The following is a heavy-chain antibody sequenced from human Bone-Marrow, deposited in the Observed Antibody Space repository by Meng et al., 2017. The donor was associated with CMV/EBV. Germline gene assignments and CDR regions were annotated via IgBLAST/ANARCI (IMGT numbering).Heavy chain of an antibody. D-gene: IGHD6-6*01. CDR3: ARKPDSSSWLYDWFDP. CDR2: INSDGSST. J-gene: IGHJ5*02. V-gene: IGHV3-74*01. CDR1: GFTVSSNY. Sequence: ETLSLTCAASGFTVSSNYMSWVRQAPGKGLVWVSRINSDGSSTSYADSVKGRFTISRDNAKNTLYLQMNSLRAEDTAVYYCARKPDSSSWLYDWFDPWGQGTRVTGYS.